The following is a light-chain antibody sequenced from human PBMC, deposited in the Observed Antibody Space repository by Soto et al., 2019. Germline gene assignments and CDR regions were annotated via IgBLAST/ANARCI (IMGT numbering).Light chain of an antibody. CDR1: SSDVGYFEY. CDR2: EVT. J-gene: IGLJ1*01. CDR3: SSFTATSTYV. V-gene: IGLV2-14*01. Sequence: QSVLAQPASVSGSPGQSITITCTGGSSDVGYFEYVSWFQQHPDKAPRLIIYEVTNRPSGISNRFSGSKSGDTASLTISGLRAEDEADYYCSSFTATSTYVFGTGTKVTVL.